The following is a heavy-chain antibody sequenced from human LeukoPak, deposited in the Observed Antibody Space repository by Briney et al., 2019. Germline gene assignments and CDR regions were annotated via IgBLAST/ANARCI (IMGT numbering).Heavy chain of an antibody. CDR2: ISGSGGST. D-gene: IGHD5-18*01. CDR1: GFTFSSYA. CDR3: AKQKYSYGSTYLDY. J-gene: IGHJ4*02. Sequence: GGSLRLSCAASGFTFSSYAMSWVRQAPGKGLEWVSAISGSGGSTYYADSVKGRFTISRDNSKNTLYLQMSSLRAEDTAVYYCAKQKYSYGSTYLDYWGQGTLVTVSS. V-gene: IGHV3-23*01.